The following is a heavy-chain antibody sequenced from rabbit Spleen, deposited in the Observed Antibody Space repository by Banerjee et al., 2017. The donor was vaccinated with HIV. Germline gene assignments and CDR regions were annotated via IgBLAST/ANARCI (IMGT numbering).Heavy chain of an antibody. Sequence: QSLEESGGDLVKPGASLTLTCTASGFSFSSSDYMCWVRQAPGSGLEWIACIYPGSFDSTVYASWAKGRFTISKTSSTTVTLQMTSLTAADTATYFCARDTSSSFSSYGMDLWGQGTLVTVS. CDR3: ARDTSSSFSSYGMDL. V-gene: IGHV1S40*01. CDR2: IYPGSFDST. J-gene: IGHJ6*01. CDR1: GFSFSSSDY. D-gene: IGHD1-1*01.